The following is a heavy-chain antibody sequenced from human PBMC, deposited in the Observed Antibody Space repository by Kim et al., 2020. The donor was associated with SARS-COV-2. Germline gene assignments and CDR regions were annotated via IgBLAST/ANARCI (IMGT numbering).Heavy chain of an antibody. J-gene: IGHJ4*02. D-gene: IGHD6-19*01. V-gene: IGHV4-59*01. Sequence: NPSLKSRLTISVDTSKNQFSLTLNSVTAADTAMYYCATFKVGYSSGWFSYWGQGTLVTVSS. CDR3: ATFKVGYSSGWFSY.